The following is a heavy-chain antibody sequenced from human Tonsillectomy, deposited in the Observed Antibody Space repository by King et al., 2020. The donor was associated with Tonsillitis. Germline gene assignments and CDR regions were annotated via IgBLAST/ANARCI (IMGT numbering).Heavy chain of an antibody. D-gene: IGHD2-15*01. CDR3: ASGSNYFDF. V-gene: IGHV4-59*01. J-gene: IGHJ4*02. CDR2: VFYIGST. Sequence: VQLQESGPGLVKASETLLLTCSVSGGSISRYNWSWIRQPPGKGLAWIGNVFYIGSTNYNPALKSRVTISVDASKNQFSLKLTSVTAADTAVYYCASGSNYFDFWGQGILVTVSS. CDR1: GGSISRYN.